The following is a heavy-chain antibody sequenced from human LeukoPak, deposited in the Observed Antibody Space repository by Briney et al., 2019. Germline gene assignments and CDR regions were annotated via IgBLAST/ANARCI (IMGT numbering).Heavy chain of an antibody. CDR2: IYYSGRT. Sequence: SETLSLTCAVYGGSFSDYYWSWLRQPPGKGLEGCGNIYYSGRTYYNSSLKSRVTISVDTSKNQFSLKLSSVTAADTAVYYCARAPMVRGVIYPYYFDYWGQGTLVTVSS. CDR1: GGSFSDYY. CDR3: ARAPMVRGVIYPYYFDY. J-gene: IGHJ4*02. V-gene: IGHV4-34*01. D-gene: IGHD3-10*01.